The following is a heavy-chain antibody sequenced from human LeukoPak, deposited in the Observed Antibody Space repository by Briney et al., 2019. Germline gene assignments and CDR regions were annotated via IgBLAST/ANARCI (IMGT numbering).Heavy chain of an antibody. V-gene: IGHV3-23*03. Sequence: GGSLRLSCAASGFTFSSYAMTWVRQAPGKGLEWISVIYIDGTTYYADSVKGRFTISRDQANNTLYLQMNTLRDEDTAVYYCARGPRYSFYWGQGTLVSVSS. CDR3: ARGPRYSFY. J-gene: IGHJ4*02. CDR1: GFTFSSYA. D-gene: IGHD6-13*01. CDR2: IYIDGTT.